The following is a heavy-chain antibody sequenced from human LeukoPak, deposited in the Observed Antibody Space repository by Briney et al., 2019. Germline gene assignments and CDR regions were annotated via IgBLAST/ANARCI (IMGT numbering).Heavy chain of an antibody. CDR2: IIPIFGTA. CDR1: GGTFSSYA. V-gene: IGHV1-69*13. J-gene: IGHJ6*04. CDR3: ARDLPASGSGGDSTYYYYGMDV. D-gene: IGHD2-21*01. Sequence: SVKVSCKASGGTFSSYAISWVRQAPGQGLEWMGGIIPIFGTANYAQKFQGRVTITADESTSTAYMELSSLRSEDTAVYYCARDLPASGSGGDSTYYYYGMDVWGKGTTVTVSS.